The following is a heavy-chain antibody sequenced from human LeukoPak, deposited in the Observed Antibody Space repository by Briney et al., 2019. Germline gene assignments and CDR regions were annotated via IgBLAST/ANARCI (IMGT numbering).Heavy chain of an antibody. Sequence: SETLSLTCTVPGGSISSYYWSWIRQPPWKGLEWIGYIYYSGSTKYNPSLKSRFTISLDPSKTQFSLKLSSVTAADTAVYYCARVPSGGGDWEAMDVWGQGTTVTVSS. D-gene: IGHD2-21*02. CDR2: IYYSGST. V-gene: IGHV4-59*01. J-gene: IGHJ6*02. CDR1: GGSISSYY. CDR3: ARVPSGGGDWEAMDV.